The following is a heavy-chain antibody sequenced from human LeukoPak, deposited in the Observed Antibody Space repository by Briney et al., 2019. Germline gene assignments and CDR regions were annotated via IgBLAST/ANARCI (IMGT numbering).Heavy chain of an antibody. CDR3: ARASLLWFGANWFDP. CDR1: GGTFSSYA. CDR2: IIPILGIA. Sequence: SVKVPCKASGGTFSSYAISWVRQAPGQGLEWMGRIIPILGIANYAQKFQGRVTITADKSTSTAYMELSSLRSEDTAVYYCARASLLWFGANWFDPWGQGTLVTVSS. J-gene: IGHJ5*02. D-gene: IGHD3-10*01. V-gene: IGHV1-69*04.